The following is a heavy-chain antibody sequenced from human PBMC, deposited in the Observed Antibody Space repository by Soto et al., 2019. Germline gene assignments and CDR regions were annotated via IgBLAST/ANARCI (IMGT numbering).Heavy chain of an antibody. Sequence: GGSLRLSCAASGFTFSSYAMHWVRQAPGKGLEWVAVISYDGSNKYYADSVKGRFTISRDNSKNTLYLQMNSLRAEDTAVYYCARDSNPDYSNYVWGKEPRLRRGGMDVWGQGTTVTVSS. D-gene: IGHD4-4*01. CDR3: ARDSNPDYSNYVWGKEPRLRRGGMDV. J-gene: IGHJ6*02. CDR1: GFTFSSYA. CDR2: ISYDGSNK. V-gene: IGHV3-30-3*01.